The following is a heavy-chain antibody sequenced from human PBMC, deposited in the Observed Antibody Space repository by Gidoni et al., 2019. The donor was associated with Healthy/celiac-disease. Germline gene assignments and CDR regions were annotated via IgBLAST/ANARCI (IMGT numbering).Heavy chain of an antibody. J-gene: IGHJ4*02. D-gene: IGHD3-22*01. CDR1: GFTFSSYA. V-gene: IGHV3-23*01. Sequence: EVQLLESGGGLVQPGGSLRLSCAASGFTFSSYAMSWVRQAPGKGLEWVSAISGSGGSTYYADSVKGRFTISRDNSKNTLYLQMNSLRAEDTAVYYCAKELYYYDSSGYYPNYFDYWGQGTLVTVSS. CDR3: AKELYYYDSSGYYPNYFDY. CDR2: ISGSGGST.